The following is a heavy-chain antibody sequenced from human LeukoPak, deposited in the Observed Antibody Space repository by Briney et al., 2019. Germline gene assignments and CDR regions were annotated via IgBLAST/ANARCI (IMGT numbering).Heavy chain of an antibody. J-gene: IGHJ5*02. Sequence: GGSLRLSCAASGFTLSSYSLNWVRQAPGKGLEWISFISSGSSTIYYADSVKGLFTSSRDNATSSLYLQMNSLTAEDTAVYYWDPIFSVIPWGQGTLVTVSS. D-gene: IGHD3-10*01. CDR1: GFTLSSYS. CDR2: ISSGSSTI. CDR3: DPIFSVIP. V-gene: IGHV3-48*01.